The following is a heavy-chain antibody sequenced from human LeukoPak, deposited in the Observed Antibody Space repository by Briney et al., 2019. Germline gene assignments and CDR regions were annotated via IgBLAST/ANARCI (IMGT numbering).Heavy chain of an antibody. CDR3: ARVNMVEGRPEGFLDL. CDR1: GFPITSGSDFY. Sequence: SETLSLTCAVSGFPITSGSDFYWGWIRQPPEKGLEWIGHFSRDAVTYYSPSLESRVTISSDTSKNHFSLRLTSVTAADSAVYYCARVNMVEGRPEGFLDLWGRGTWSLSPQ. J-gene: IGHJ2*01. D-gene: IGHD4/OR15-4a*01. V-gene: IGHV4-38-2*01. CDR2: FSRDAVT.